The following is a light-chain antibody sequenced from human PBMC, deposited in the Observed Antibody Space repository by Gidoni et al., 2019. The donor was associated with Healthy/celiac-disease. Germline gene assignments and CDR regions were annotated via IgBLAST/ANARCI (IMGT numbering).Light chain of an antibody. CDR3: QQYGSSPRT. CDR2: GAS. CDR1: QSVSSSY. Sequence: EIVLTQSPGTLSLSPGERATLSCRASQSVSSSYLAWYQQKPGQAPRLLIYGASSRATGSPDRFSGSGSGTDLTLTISRLEPEDFAVYYCQQYGSSPRTFGQGTKVEIK. V-gene: IGKV3-20*01. J-gene: IGKJ1*01.